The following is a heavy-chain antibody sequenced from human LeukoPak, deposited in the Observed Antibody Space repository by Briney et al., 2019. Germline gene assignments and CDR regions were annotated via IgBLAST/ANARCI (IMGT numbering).Heavy chain of an antibody. CDR1: GDSMTRGGYY. CDR2: IYHSGTT. D-gene: IGHD4-11*01. CDR3: ARAVDYRNYFDY. J-gene: IGHJ4*02. V-gene: IGHV4-31*03. Sequence: SETLSLTSTVSGDSMTRGGYYWSWVRQHPGKGLEWVGFIYHSGTTFYNPSLGSRATISVDTSQNQFSLKLTSVTAADTAVYYCARAVDYRNYFDYWGQGTLVTVSS.